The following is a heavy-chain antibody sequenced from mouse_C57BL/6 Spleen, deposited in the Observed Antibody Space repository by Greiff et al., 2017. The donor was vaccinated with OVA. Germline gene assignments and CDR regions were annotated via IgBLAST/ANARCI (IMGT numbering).Heavy chain of an antibody. Sequence: VMLVESGPELVKPGASVKISCKASGYAFSSSWMNWVKQRPGKGLEWIGRIYPGDGDTNYNGKFKGKATLTADKSSSTAYMQLSSLTSEDSAVYFCANTEEYFDYWGQGTTLTVSS. V-gene: IGHV1-82*01. CDR3: ANTEEYFDY. CDR2: IYPGDGDT. CDR1: GYAFSSSW. J-gene: IGHJ2*01.